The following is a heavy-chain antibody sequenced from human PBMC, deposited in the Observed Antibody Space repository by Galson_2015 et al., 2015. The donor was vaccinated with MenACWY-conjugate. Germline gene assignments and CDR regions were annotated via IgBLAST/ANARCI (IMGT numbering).Heavy chain of an antibody. J-gene: IGHJ4*02. CDR3: ARGTLAVAGTDY. CDR2: INVDGSEE. Sequence: SLRLSCAASGFTFNNYWMTWVRQAPGKGLEWVANINVDGSEENYMDSVRGRFTISRGNAKNSLFLQVNTLRAEDTAVYYCARGTLAVAGTDYWGQGTLVTVSS. CDR1: GFTFNNYW. V-gene: IGHV3-7*01. D-gene: IGHD6-19*01.